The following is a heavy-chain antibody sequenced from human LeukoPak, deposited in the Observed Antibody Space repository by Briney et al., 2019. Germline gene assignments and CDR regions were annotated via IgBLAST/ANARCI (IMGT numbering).Heavy chain of an antibody. CDR2: ISSSSSYI. Sequence: GGSLRLSCAASGFTFSSYSMNWVRQAPGKGLEWVSSISSSSSYIYYADSVKGRFTISRDNAKNSLYLQMNSLRAADTAVYYCARDFWPDVVPAALADYWGQGNLVTVSS. J-gene: IGHJ4*02. CDR3: ARDFWPDVVPAALADY. CDR1: GFTFSSYS. V-gene: IGHV3-21*01. D-gene: IGHD2-2*01.